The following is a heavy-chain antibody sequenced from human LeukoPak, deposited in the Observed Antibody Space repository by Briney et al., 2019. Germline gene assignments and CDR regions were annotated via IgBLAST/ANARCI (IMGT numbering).Heavy chain of an antibody. D-gene: IGHD1-26*01. J-gene: IGHJ6*03. CDR1: GFPFSNYN. CDR2: ITSSGTYN. Sequence: GGSLRLSCAASGFPFSNYNMNWVRQAPGKAMEWVSSITSSGTYNFYADSVRGRFTISRDNAKNSLYLQMDSLGPEDTAVYYCARDPYSGNYGNYYYYMDVWGKGTTVTISS. V-gene: IGHV3-21*01. CDR3: ARDPYSGNYGNYYYYMDV.